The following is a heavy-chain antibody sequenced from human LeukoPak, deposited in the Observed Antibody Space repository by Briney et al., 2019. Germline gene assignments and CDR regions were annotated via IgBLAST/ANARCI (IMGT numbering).Heavy chain of an antibody. Sequence: PSETLSLTCTVSGGSISNYYWSWIRQPPGKGLEYIGYIYYSGSTNYNPSLKSRVTISVDTSKNQFSLKLSSVTAADTAVYYCASDQGDEFDYWGQGTLVTVSS. V-gene: IGHV4-59*01. J-gene: IGHJ4*02. CDR1: GGSISNYY. CDR3: ASDQGDEFDY. CDR2: IYYSGST.